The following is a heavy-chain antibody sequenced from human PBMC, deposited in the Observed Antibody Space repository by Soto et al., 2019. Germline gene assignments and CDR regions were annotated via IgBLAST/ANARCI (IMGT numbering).Heavy chain of an antibody. CDR3: AKDSGPPHYDFLSGYRVNGIDF. D-gene: IGHD3-3*01. CDR2: ISGSGGST. Sequence: GGSLRLSCAASGFTFSSYAMSWVRQAPGKGLEWVSAISGSGGSTYYADSVKGRFTISRDNSKNTLYLQMNSLRAEDTAVYCCAKDSGPPHYDFLSGYRVNGIDFWGQGTTVTVSS. V-gene: IGHV3-23*01. CDR1: GFTFSSYA. J-gene: IGHJ6*02.